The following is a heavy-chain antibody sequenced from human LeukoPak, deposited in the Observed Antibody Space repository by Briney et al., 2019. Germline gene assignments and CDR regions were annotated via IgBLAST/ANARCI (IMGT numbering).Heavy chain of an antibody. Sequence: PSETLSLTCDVSGDSISGSNWWNWVRQPPGKGLEWIGGIYHSGSTNYNPSLKRRVTMSVDKSKNQFSLKLSSVTAADTAVYYCARISAMGHSSGWGPYYFDYWGQGTLVTVSS. V-gene: IGHV4-4*02. D-gene: IGHD6-19*01. J-gene: IGHJ4*02. CDR3: ARISAMGHSSGWGPYYFDY. CDR1: GDSISGSNW. CDR2: IYHSGST.